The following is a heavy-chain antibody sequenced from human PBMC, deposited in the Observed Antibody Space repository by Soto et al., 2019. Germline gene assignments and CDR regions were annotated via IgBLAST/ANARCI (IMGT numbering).Heavy chain of an antibody. V-gene: IGHV1-69*01. CDR2: IIPIFGTA. D-gene: IGHD3-9*01. Sequence: QVQLVQSGAEVKKPGSSVKVSCKASGGTFSSYAISWVRQAPGQGLEWMGGIIPIFGTANYAQKFQGRVKITADESTRTAYMELSSLRSEDTAVYYCARSRVGDDILTGVHYGMDVWGQGTTVTVSS. CDR1: GGTFSSYA. J-gene: IGHJ6*02. CDR3: ARSRVGDDILTGVHYGMDV.